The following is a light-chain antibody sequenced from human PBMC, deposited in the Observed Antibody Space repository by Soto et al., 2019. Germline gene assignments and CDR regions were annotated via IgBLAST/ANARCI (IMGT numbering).Light chain of an antibody. CDR3: QQYNRYPRA. CDR2: AAS. CDR1: QGISTW. Sequence: DIQMTQFPSSLSASVGDRVNITCRASQGISTWLAWYQQKPERAPKSLIYAASRLQSGVPPRFSGSGSETDFTLTISSLQPEDFATYYCQQYNRYPRAFGQGTKVEIQ. J-gene: IGKJ1*01. V-gene: IGKV1D-16*01.